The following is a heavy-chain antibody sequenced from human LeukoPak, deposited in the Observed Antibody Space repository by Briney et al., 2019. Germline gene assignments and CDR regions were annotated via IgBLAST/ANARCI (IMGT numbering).Heavy chain of an antibody. J-gene: IGHJ4*02. CDR1: GGSISSYY. Sequence: SETLSLTCTVSGGSISSYYWSWIRQPPGKGLEWIGYIYYGGSTNYNPSLKSRVTISVDTSKNQFSLKLSSVTAADTAVYYCARGGYSSSWDQYYFDYWGQGTLVTVSS. V-gene: IGHV4-59*01. CDR3: ARGGYSSSWDQYYFDY. CDR2: IYYGGST. D-gene: IGHD6-13*01.